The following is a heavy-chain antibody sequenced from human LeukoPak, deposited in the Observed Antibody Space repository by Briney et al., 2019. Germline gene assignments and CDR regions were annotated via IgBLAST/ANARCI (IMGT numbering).Heavy chain of an antibody. V-gene: IGHV3-74*01. CDR1: RFTFSSYC. D-gene: IGHD6-19*01. CDR2: INSDGSST. J-gene: IGHJ4*02. CDR3: AREAVAGLCLDY. Sequence: GGSLRLSCAASRFTFSSYCMHWLRHAPGKGLVQVSRINSDGSSTSYADSVKGRFTISRDNAKNTLYLQMNSLRAEDTAVYYCAREAVAGLCLDYWGQGTLVTVSS.